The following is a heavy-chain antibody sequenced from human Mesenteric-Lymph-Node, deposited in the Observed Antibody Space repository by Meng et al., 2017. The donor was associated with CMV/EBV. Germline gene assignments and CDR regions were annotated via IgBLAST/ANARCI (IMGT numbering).Heavy chain of an antibody. CDR2: ISSSGGAL. J-gene: IGHJ4*02. D-gene: IGHD3-3*01. V-gene: IGHV3-48*03. CDR3: ARDPDFWSGYYLLDYFDY. CDR1: GFTFSNYE. Sequence: LSCAASGFTFSNYEMNWVRQAPGKGLEWISYISSSGGALYYADSVRGRFTVSRDNAKNSLYLQMNSLRVEDTAVYYCARDPDFWSGYYLLDYFDYWGQGTLVTVSS.